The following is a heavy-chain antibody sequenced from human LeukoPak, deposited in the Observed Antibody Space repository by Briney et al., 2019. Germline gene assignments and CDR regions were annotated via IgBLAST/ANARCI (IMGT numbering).Heavy chain of an antibody. Sequence: PSETLSLTCTVSGYSISSGYYWGWIRQPPGKGLKWIGSISHSGSTYYNPSLKSRVTISVDTSKNQFPLKLSSLTAADTAVYYCARDNCNSATCYSDYWGQGTLVTVSS. CDR1: GYSISSGYY. CDR3: ARDNCNSATCYSDY. CDR2: ISHSGST. V-gene: IGHV4-38-2*02. J-gene: IGHJ4*02. D-gene: IGHD2-2*01.